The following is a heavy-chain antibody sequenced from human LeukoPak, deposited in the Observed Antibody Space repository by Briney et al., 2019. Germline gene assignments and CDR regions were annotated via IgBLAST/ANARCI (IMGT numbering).Heavy chain of an antibody. CDR2: IYYSGST. D-gene: IGHD5-12*01. CDR3: ARGGYRSASGYSGYVPFGPVDY. V-gene: IGHV4-61*05. CDR1: GGSISSSSYY. J-gene: IGHJ4*02. Sequence: KASETLSLTCTVSGGSISSSSYYWGWIRQPPGKGLEWIGYIYYSGSTNYNPSLKSRVTISVDTSKNQFSLKLSSVTAADTAVYYCARGGYRSASGYSGYVPFGPVDYWGQGTLVTVSS.